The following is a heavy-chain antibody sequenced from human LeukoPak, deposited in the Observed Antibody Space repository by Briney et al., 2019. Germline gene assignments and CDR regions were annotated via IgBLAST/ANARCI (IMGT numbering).Heavy chain of an antibody. J-gene: IGHJ4*02. D-gene: IGHD4-17*01. Sequence: GGSLRLSCAASGFSLSTYWMHWVRQAPGKRLVWVSRISSDGSSTNYADSVKGRFTISRDNAKNTLYLQVNSLRAEDTAVYYCATGDGDSRYYFDSWGQGTLVTVSS. V-gene: IGHV3-74*01. CDR1: GFSLSTYW. CDR2: ISSDGSST. CDR3: ATGDGDSRYYFDS.